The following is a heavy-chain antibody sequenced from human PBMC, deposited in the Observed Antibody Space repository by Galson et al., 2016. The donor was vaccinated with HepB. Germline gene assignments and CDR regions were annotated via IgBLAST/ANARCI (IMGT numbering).Heavy chain of an antibody. CDR2: INAGSGNT. J-gene: IGHJ4*02. V-gene: IGHV1-3*01. D-gene: IGHD3-22*01. CDR1: GYTFTSYV. CDR3: ARDYFDSSDYYIGWFNY. Sequence: SCKASGYTFTSYVIHWVRQAPGQRLEWMGWINAGSGNTHFSQKFQGRVTITRDTSASTAYMELSSLRSEDTAVYYCARDYFDSSDYYIGWFNYWGQGTLVTVSS.